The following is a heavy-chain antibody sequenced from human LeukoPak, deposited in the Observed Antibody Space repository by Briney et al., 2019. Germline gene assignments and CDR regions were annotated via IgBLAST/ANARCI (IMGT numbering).Heavy chain of an antibody. CDR1: GFAFSSYE. J-gene: IGHJ6*03. D-gene: IGHD6-6*01. CDR3: ATHSSSPYYSSYYYMDV. V-gene: IGHV3-48*03. CDR2: ISSSGSTI. Sequence: TGGSLRLSCAASGFAFSSYEMNWVRQAPGKGLEWVSYISSSGSTIYYADSVKGRFTIYRDNDKNSLYLKMNSLRAEDTAVYYCATHSSSPYYSSYYYMDVWGKGTTVTVSS.